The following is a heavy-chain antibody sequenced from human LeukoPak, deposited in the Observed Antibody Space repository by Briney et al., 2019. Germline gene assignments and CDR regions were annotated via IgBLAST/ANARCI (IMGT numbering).Heavy chain of an antibody. Sequence: GGSLRLSCAASGSTFSNYWMSWVRQAPGKGLEWVSVIYSGGSTYYADSVKGRFTISRDNSKNTLYLQMNSLRAEDTAVYYCARAGPLFGTFDYWGQGTLVTVSS. D-gene: IGHD2-21*01. V-gene: IGHV3-53*01. CDR2: IYSGGST. CDR3: ARAGPLFGTFDY. J-gene: IGHJ4*02. CDR1: GSTFSNYW.